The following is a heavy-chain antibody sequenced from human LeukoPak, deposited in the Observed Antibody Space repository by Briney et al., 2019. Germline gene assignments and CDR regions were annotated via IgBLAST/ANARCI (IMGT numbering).Heavy chain of an antibody. Sequence: SVKVSCKASGGTFSSYAISWVRQAPGQGLEWMGGIIPIFGTANYAQKFQGRVTITADKSTSTAYMELSSLRAEDTAVYYCARGSPYSSGWEQYFQHWGQGTLVTVSS. J-gene: IGHJ1*01. D-gene: IGHD6-19*01. CDR2: IIPIFGTA. V-gene: IGHV1-69*06. CDR3: ARGSPYSSGWEQYFQH. CDR1: GGTFSSYA.